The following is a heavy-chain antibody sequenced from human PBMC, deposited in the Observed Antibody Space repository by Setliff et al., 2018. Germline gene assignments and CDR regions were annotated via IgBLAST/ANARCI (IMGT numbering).Heavy chain of an antibody. CDR2: IIPIFPSP. Sequence: SVKVSCKTSGDSFRRHAISWVRQAPGQGLEWMGGIIPIFPSPKYAQKFQGRVTITADESTSTAYMELSSLRFDDTAIYFCARHSGRYYVPGTFDSWGQGTLVTVSS. J-gene: IGHJ4*02. V-gene: IGHV1-69*13. CDR3: ARHSGRYYVPGTFDS. D-gene: IGHD1-26*01. CDR1: GDSFRRHA.